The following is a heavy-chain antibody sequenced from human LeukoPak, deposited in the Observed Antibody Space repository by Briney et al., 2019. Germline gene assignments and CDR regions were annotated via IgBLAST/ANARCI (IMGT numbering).Heavy chain of an antibody. V-gene: IGHV4-39*07. D-gene: IGHD1-14*01. Sequence: SETLSLTCTVSGGSISSSSYYWGWIRHPPGKGLEWIGSIYYSGSTYYNPSLKSRVTISVDTSENQFSLKLSSVTAADTAVYCCARTVITNYWYFDLWGRGTLVTVSS. CDR3: ARTVITNYWYFDL. CDR1: GGSISSSSYY. J-gene: IGHJ2*01. CDR2: IYYSGST.